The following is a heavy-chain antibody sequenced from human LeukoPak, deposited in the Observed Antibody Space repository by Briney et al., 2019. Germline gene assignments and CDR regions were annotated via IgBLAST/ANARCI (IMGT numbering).Heavy chain of an antibody. CDR1: RYTFINFG. CDR2: ISAYNGNT. Sequence: ASVKVSCTASRYTFINFGIYWVRQAPGQGLEWMGWISAYNGNTKYAQQFQGRVTMTTDTSTSTAYMELRSLRSGDTAVYYCARAHYGDPPGDYWGQGTLVTVSS. CDR3: ARAHYGDPPGDY. V-gene: IGHV1-18*01. D-gene: IGHD4-17*01. J-gene: IGHJ4*02.